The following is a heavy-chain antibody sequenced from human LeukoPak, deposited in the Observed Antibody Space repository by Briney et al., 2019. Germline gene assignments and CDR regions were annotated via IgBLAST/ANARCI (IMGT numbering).Heavy chain of an antibody. CDR1: GFTLSYYS. J-gene: IGHJ4*02. D-gene: IGHD3-22*01. V-gene: IGHV3-21*01. CDR3: ARALHDSSGYYFDY. CDR2: FSSSSDYI. Sequence: GGSLRLSCAASGFTLSYYSMNRVRQAPGKGLEWVSSFSSSSDYIKYADSVKGRFTISRDNAKNSLDLQMTSLRAEDTAVYYCARALHDSSGYYFDYWGQGTLVTVSS.